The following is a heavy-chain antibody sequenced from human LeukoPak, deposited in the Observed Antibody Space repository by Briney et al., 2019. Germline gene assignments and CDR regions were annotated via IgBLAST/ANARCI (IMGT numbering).Heavy chain of an antibody. J-gene: IGHJ4*02. CDR1: GFTFSSYA. V-gene: IGHV3-30*04. CDR3: ASRPSSTWLPYFDY. CDR2: ISYDGSNK. Sequence: GGSLRLSCAASGFTFSSYAMHWVRQAPGKGLEWVAVISYDGSNKYYADSVKGRFTISRDNSKNTLYLQMNSLRAEDTAIYHCASRPSSTWLPYFDYWGQGTLVTASS. D-gene: IGHD6-13*01.